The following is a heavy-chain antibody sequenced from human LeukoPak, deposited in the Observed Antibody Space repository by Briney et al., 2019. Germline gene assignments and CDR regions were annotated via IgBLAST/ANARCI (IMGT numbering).Heavy chain of an antibody. CDR3: ASEAALGGY. V-gene: IGHV4-34*01. CDR1: GGSFSGYY. CDR2: INHSGST. J-gene: IGHJ4*02. D-gene: IGHD3-3*01. Sequence: PSETLSLTCAVYGGSFSGYYWSWIRQPPGKGLEWIGEINHSGSTNYNPSLKSRVTISVDTSKSQFSLKLSSVTAADTAVYYCASEAALGGYWGQGTLVTVSS.